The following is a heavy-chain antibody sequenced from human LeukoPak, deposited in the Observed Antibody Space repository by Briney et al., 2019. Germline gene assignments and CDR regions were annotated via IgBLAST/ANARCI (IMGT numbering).Heavy chain of an antibody. D-gene: IGHD2/OR15-2a*01. CDR1: GYTFTSYY. J-gene: IGHJ4*02. Sequence: GASVKVSCKASGYTFTSYYMHWVRQAPGQGLEWMGIINPSGGSTSYAQKFQGRVTMTRDMSTSTVYMELSSLRSEDTAVYYCARWGSMALFDYWGQGTLVTVSS. CDR3: ARWGSMALFDY. V-gene: IGHV1-46*01. CDR2: INPSGGST.